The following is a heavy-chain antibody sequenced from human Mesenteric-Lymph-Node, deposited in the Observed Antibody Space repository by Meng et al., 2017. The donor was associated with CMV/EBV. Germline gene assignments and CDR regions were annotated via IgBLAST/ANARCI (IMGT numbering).Heavy chain of an antibody. CDR3: ARRSFNYYGMDV. J-gene: IGHJ6*02. CDR2: IHYSGNT. CDR1: GGSISSYY. Sequence: SETLSLTCTVSGGSISSYYWSWIRQPPGKGLEWIGYIHYSGNTNYNPSLKSRVTISVDTSKNQFSLKLNSVIAADTAVYFCARRSFNYYGMDVWGQGTTVTVSS. V-gene: IGHV4-59*01.